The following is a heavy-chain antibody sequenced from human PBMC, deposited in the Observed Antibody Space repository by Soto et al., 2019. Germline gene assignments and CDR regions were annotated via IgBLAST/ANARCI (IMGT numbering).Heavy chain of an antibody. V-gene: IGHV3-23*01. D-gene: IGHD6-19*01. CDR3: ARRTSGWYLDY. J-gene: IGHJ4*02. Sequence: EVPLLESGGGLVQPGGSLRLSCAASGFTLSSYAMSWVRQAPGKGLEWVSVISGSGGSTYYADSVKGRFTISRDNSKNTLYLQMNSLRAEDTAVYYCARRTSGWYLDYWGQGTLVTVSS. CDR2: ISGSGGST. CDR1: GFTLSSYA.